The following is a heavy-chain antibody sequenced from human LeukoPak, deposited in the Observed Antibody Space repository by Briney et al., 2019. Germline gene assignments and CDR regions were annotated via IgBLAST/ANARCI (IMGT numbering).Heavy chain of an antibody. CDR3: ARVGIQLRGFDY. J-gene: IGHJ4*02. CDR1: GFTFSSYD. Sequence: PGGSLRLSCAASGFTFSSYDMLWVRQATGKGLEWVSAIGTAGDTYYPGSVKGRFTISRENAKNSLYLQMNSLRAGDTAVYYCARVGIQLRGFDYRGQGTLVTVSS. V-gene: IGHV3-13*01. CDR2: IGTAGDT. D-gene: IGHD5-18*01.